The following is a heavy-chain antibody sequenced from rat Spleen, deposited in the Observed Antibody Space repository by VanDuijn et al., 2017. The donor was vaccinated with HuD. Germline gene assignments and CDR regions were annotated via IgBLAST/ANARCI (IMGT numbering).Heavy chain of an antibody. CDR2: ISTAGGNT. D-gene: IGHD1-1*01. CDR1: GFTFSNYY. CDR3: ARQGGDYSGAWLFDY. J-gene: IGHJ2*01. V-gene: IGHV5-25*01. Sequence: EVQLVESGGGLVQPGRSLKLSCAASGFTFSNYYMAWVRTAPTKGLEWVAYISTAGGNTYYRDSVRGRFTIPRDNAKNTLYLQMDSLRSEDTATYYCARQGGDYSGAWLFDYWGQGVMVTVSS.